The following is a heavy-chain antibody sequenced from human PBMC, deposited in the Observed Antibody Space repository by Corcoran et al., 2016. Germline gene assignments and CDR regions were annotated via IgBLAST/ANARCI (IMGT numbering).Heavy chain of an antibody. J-gene: IGHJ4*02. CDR2: INHSGST. V-gene: IGHV4-34*01. Sequence: QVQLQQWGAGLLKPSETLSLTCAVYGGSFSGYYWSWIRQPPGKGLVWIGEINHSGSTNYNPSLKSRVTISVDTSKNQFSLKRSSVTAADTAVYYCARGGKRGFDYWGQGTLVTVSS. CDR3: ARGGKRGFDY. CDR1: GGSFSGYY. D-gene: IGHD3-10*01.